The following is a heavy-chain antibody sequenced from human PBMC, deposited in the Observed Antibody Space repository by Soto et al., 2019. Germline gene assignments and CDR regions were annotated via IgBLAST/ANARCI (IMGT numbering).Heavy chain of an antibody. J-gene: IGHJ6*02. Sequence: LRLSCAASGFTFSSYGMHWVRQAPGKGLEWVAVISYDGSNKYYADSVKGRFTISRDNSKNTLYLQMNSLRAEDTAVYYCAKVNSSSYYYYGMDVWGQGTTVTVSS. CDR1: GFTFSSYG. CDR3: AKVNSSSYYYYGMDV. CDR2: ISYDGSNK. D-gene: IGHD6-6*01. V-gene: IGHV3-30*18.